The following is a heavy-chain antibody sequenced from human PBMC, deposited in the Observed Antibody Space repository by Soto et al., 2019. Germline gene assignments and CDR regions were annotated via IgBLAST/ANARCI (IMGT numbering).Heavy chain of an antibody. CDR2: IYYSGST. V-gene: IGHV4-30-4*01. CDR1: GGSISSGDYY. J-gene: IGHJ4*02. Sequence: ASETLSLTCTVSGGSISSGDYYWSWIRQPPGKGLEWIGYIYYSGSTYYNPSLKSRVTISVDTSKNQFSLKLSSVTAADTAVYYCARIPGAPYDFDYWGQGTLVTVSS. D-gene: IGHD2-2*02. CDR3: ARIPGAPYDFDY.